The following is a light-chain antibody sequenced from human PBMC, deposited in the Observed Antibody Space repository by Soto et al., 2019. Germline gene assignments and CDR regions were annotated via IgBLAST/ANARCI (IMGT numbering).Light chain of an antibody. CDR2: DTS. J-gene: IGKJ4*01. CDR3: QPYTNLPLT. Sequence: EVVMRQSPATLSFSPGERATLSCRASQGIRDSLDWYQQKPGQTPSLLIYDTSTRATGVPARFSRSRSGAEFTLTINSLESEDFAVYYCQPYTNLPLTFGGGTKVEIK. V-gene: IGKV3-15*01. CDR1: QGIRDS.